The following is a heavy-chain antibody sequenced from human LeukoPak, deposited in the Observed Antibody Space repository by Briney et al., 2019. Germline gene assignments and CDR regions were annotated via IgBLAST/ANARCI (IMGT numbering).Heavy chain of an antibody. J-gene: IGHJ6*02. CDR3: ARDASIGLDV. CDR1: GFRFGCST. CDR2: ISDSGNT. D-gene: IGHD3-9*01. Sequence: GGSLRLSCADSGFRFGCSTTSWVRHAPRNGPQWASSISDSGNTYYAESLKRRITVSRDNAKNSLFLQMNSLRADDTAVYYCARDASIGLDVWGHGTTVTVSS. V-gene: IGHV3-21*01.